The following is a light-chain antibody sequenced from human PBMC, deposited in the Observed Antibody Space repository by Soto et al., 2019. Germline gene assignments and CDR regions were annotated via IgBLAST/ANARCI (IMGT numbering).Light chain of an antibody. CDR1: DSNIGTNS. V-gene: IGLV1-47*01. CDR2: RNN. J-gene: IGLJ2*01. Sequence: QSVLTQPPSASGTPGQRVTISCSGSDSNIGTNSVYWYQHLPGTAPKLLIYRNNQRPSGVPDRFSGSKSGTSASLAISGLRFEDAADYYCAAWDDSLSGHVVFGGGTKLTFL. CDR3: AAWDDSLSGHVV.